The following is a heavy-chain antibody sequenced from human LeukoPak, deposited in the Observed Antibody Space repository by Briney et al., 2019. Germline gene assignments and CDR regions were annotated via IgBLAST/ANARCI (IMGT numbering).Heavy chain of an antibody. J-gene: IGHJ4*02. D-gene: IGHD1-26*01. CDR1: GFTFSSYS. V-gene: IGHV3-48*01. CDR2: ISSSSYPI. CDR3: ARGRSSGSYSGEY. Sequence: PGGSLRLSCAASGFTFSSYSMNWVRQAPGKGLEWVSYISSSSYPIYYADSVKGRFTISRDNAGNSLYLEMNSLRAEDTAVYYCARGRSSGSYSGEYWGQGTLVTVSS.